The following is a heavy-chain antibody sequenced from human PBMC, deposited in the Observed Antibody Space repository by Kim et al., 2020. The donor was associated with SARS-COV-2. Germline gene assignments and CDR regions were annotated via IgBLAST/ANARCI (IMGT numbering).Heavy chain of an antibody. V-gene: IGHV3-11*04. J-gene: IGHJ6*02. D-gene: IGHD3-10*01. Sequence: KGRFTISRDNAKNSLYLQMKSLRAEDTAVYYCASGYGSGSYVPYYYGMDVWGQGTTVTVSS. CDR3: ASGYGSGSYVPYYYGMDV.